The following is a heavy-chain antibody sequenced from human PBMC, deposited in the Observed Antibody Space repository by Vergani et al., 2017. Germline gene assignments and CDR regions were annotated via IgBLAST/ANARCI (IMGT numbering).Heavy chain of an antibody. V-gene: IGHV4-39*01. Sequence: QLQLQESGPGLVKPSETLSLTCTVSGVSIGSNSYYWGWIRQPPGKGLEWIGTIYYTGTTYYNEAHKSRLTLSVDTSKNQFSLNLTSVTAADTAVYYCTRRGRSGWVGYFQHWGQGTLVTASS. D-gene: IGHD6-19*01. CDR3: TRRGRSGWVGYFQH. J-gene: IGHJ1*01. CDR2: IYYTGTT. CDR1: GVSIGSNSYY.